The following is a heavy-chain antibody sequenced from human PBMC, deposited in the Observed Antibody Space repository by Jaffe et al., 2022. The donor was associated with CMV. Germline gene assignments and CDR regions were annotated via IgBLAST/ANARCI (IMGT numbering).Heavy chain of an antibody. Sequence: EVQLVESGGGLVQPGGSLRLSCAASGFTFSSYWMSWVRQAPGKGLEWVANIKQDGSEKYYVDSVKGRFTISRDNAKNSLYLQMNSLRAEDTAVYYCARGAAAGLLYYYYGMDVWGQGTTVTVSS. CDR2: IKQDGSEK. V-gene: IGHV3-7*01. CDR1: GFTFSSYW. CDR3: ARGAAAGLLYYYYGMDV. D-gene: IGHD6-13*01. J-gene: IGHJ6*02.